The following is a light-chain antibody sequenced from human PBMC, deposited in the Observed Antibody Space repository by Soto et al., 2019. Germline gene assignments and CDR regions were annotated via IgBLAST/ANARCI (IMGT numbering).Light chain of an antibody. CDR1: QSVMNS. J-gene: IGKJ2*01. Sequence: EIVLTQSPGTLSLSPGERVTLSCRASQSVMNSLAWYQQRPGQAPRLLIHGASTRATGIPARFSGSGSGTEFTLTISSLQSEDFAVYYCQQYHNWPPYTFGKGTKLEI. V-gene: IGKV3-15*01. CDR2: GAS. CDR3: QQYHNWPPYT.